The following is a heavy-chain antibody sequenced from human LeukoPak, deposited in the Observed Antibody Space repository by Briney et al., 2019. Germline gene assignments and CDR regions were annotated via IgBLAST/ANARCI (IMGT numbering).Heavy chain of an antibody. Sequence: GASVKVSCKASGGTFSSYAIGWVRQAPGQGLEWMGGIIPIFGTANYAQKFQGRVTITADESTSTAYMELSSLRSEDTAVYYCARETRAKPLRTGTTRPSAEYFQHWGQGTLVTVSS. CDR1: GGTFSSYA. CDR2: IIPIFGTA. J-gene: IGHJ1*01. D-gene: IGHD1-7*01. CDR3: ARETRAKPLRTGTTRPSAEYFQH. V-gene: IGHV1-69*13.